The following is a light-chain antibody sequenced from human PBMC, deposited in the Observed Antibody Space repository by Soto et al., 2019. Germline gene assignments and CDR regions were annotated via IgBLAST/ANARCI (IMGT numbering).Light chain of an antibody. V-gene: IGKV3-20*01. Sequence: EIVLTQSPGTLSLSPGERATLSCRASQSVSSSYLAWYQQKPGQAPRLLIYGASSRATGIPDNFNGSGSGTDFTLTISRLEPEDFAVYYCQQYGSSPYTFGQGTRLEIK. CDR1: QSVSSSY. J-gene: IGKJ2*01. CDR2: GAS. CDR3: QQYGSSPYT.